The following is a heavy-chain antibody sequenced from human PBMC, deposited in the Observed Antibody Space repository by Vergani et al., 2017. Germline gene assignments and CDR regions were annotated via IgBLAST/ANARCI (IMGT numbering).Heavy chain of an antibody. D-gene: IGHD2-15*01. CDR1: GFTFSSYE. V-gene: IGHV3-23*04. J-gene: IGHJ4*02. Sequence: EVQLVESGGGLVQPGGSLRLSCAASGFTFSSYEMNWVRQAPGKGLEWVSAISGSGGSTYYADSVKGRFTISRDNSKNTLYLQMNSLRAEDTAVYYCAKDRCSGGSCYSGALDYWGQGTLVTVSS. CDR3: AKDRCSGGSCYSGALDY. CDR2: ISGSGGST.